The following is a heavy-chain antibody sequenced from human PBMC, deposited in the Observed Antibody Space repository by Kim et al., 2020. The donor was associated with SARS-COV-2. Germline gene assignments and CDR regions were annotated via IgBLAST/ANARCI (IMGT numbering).Heavy chain of an antibody. CDR3: ARGRIRMRGRGHAFDI. V-gene: IGHV1-8*01. D-gene: IGHD3-16*01. J-gene: IGHJ3*02. Sequence: KFQGRVNMTRNTSISTAYMELSSLRSEDTAVYYCARGRIRMRGRGHAFDIWGQGTMVTVSS.